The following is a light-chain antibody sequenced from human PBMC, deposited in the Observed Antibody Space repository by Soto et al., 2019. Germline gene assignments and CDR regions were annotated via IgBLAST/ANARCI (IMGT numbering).Light chain of an antibody. CDR3: QQYTSYRAFT. CDR2: KAS. J-gene: IGKJ3*01. CDR1: QTIRRNW. Sequence: DIQMTQSPSTLSASVGDRVTITCRASQTIRRNWLAWFQQKQGKAPKLLIYKASNLESGVPSRCSGSGSETESTLTISSLQPDDFATYYCQQYTSYRAFTFGPGTKVDVK. V-gene: IGKV1-5*03.